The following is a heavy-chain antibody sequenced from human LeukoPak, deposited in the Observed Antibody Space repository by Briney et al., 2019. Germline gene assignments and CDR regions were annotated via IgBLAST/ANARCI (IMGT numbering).Heavy chain of an antibody. CDR1: GFTVSSNY. CDR2: ISWNSGSI. D-gene: IGHD4-17*01. Sequence: GGSLRLSCAASGFTVSSNYMSWVRQAPGKGLEWVSGISWNSGSIGYADSVKGRFTISRDNAKNSLYLQMNSLRAEDTALYYCAKAPLGDPCELFDYWSQGTLVTVPS. J-gene: IGHJ4*02. V-gene: IGHV3-9*01. CDR3: AKAPLGDPCELFDY.